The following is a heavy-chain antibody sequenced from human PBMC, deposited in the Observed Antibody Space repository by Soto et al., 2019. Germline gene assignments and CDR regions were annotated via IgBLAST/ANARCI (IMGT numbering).Heavy chain of an antibody. CDR1: ADTFTSYY. D-gene: IGHD6-13*01. J-gene: IGHJ4*02. CDR2: IVPIYRTA. Sequence: VQLVQSGAEVKKPGASVKLSCKAPADTFTSYYIHWVRQAPGQGLEWVGGIVPIYRTADYAQKFQGRVTITADESARTSYMELRSLKSQDTAVYYCVRDSGAKLSSSWGQGTLVTVSS. CDR3: VRDSGAKLSSS. V-gene: IGHV1-69*01.